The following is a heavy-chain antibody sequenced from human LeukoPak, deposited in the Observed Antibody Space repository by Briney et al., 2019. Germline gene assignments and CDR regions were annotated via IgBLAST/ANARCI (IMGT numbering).Heavy chain of an antibody. CDR3: ARDQEMATIPTDFDY. CDR2: ISSSSSTI. J-gene: IGHJ4*02. V-gene: IGHV3-48*02. Sequence: GGSLRLSCAASGFTFSSYSMNWVRQAPGKGLEWVSYISSSSSTIYYADSVKGRITISRDNAKNSLYLQMNSLRDEDTAVYYCARDQEMATIPTDFDYWGQGTLVTVSS. D-gene: IGHD5-24*01. CDR1: GFTFSSYS.